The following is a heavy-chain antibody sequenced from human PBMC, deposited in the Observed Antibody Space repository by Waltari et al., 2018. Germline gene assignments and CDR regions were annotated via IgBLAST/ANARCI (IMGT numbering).Heavy chain of an antibody. D-gene: IGHD1-7*01. V-gene: IGHV4-38-2*01. CDR1: GYSISSGYY. J-gene: IGHJ4*02. CDR3: ARGERYNWNSGFDY. CDR2: IYHSGST. Sequence: QVQLQESGPGLVKPSETLSLTCAVSGYSISSGYYWGWIRQPPGKGLEWIGSIYHSGSTYYNPSLKSRVTISVDTPKNQFSLKLSSVTAADTAVYYCARGERYNWNSGFDYWGQGTLVTVSS.